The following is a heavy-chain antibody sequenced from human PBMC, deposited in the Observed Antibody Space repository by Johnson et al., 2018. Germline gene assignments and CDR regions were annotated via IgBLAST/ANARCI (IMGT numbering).Heavy chain of an antibody. CDR2: IYSGGST. CDR3: ARMKWELLGRYFQH. CDR1: GFTVSSNY. D-gene: IGHD1-26*01. J-gene: IGHJ1*01. Sequence: VQLVESGGGVVQPGRSLRLSCAASGFTVSSNYMSWVRQAPGKGLEWVSVIYSGGSTDSADSVKGRFTISRDNSKNTLYLQMNSLRAEDTAVYYCARMKWELLGRYFQHWGQGTLVTVSS. V-gene: IGHV3-66*02.